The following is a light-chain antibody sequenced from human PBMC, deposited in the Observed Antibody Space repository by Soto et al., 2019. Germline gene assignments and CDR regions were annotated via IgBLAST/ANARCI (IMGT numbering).Light chain of an antibody. CDR1: SGDIGSYNR. Sequence: QSALTQPASVSGSPGQSITISCTGTSGDIGSYNRVSWYQQHPGKAPKLIIYEVTDRPSGVSNRFSGSKSGHTASLTISGLPAEDEAEYDCSSYINNYTTAWVFGTGTKLTVL. V-gene: IGLV2-14*01. CDR3: SSYINNYTTAWV. J-gene: IGLJ1*01. CDR2: EVT.